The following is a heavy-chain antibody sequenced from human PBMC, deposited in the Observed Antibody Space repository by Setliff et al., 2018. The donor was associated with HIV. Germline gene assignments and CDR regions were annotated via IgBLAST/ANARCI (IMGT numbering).Heavy chain of an antibody. D-gene: IGHD3-10*01. CDR3: ARRGVPQQIDLDS. CDR2: IYYSGST. Sequence: SETLSLTCTVSGDSISSHYWSWIRQPPGKGLAWIGNIYYSGSTNYNPSLMSRVSISVDTSTSTVYMELSSLRSEDTAMYYCARRGVPQQIDLDSWGHGTLVTVSS. V-gene: IGHV4-59*03. CDR1: GDSISSHY. J-gene: IGHJ5*01.